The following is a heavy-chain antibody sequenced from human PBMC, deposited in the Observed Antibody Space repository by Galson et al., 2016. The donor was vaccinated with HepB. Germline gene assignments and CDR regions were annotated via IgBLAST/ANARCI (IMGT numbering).Heavy chain of an antibody. J-gene: IGHJ4*02. Sequence: SLRLSCAAAGFSFSTYSMDWVRQAPGKGLEWVSTITPRTADIFYADSVKGRFTISRDDAKNSLFLQMNRLRAEDTALYYCAKGDSSGYFWSYLDSWGQGTLVTVSS. V-gene: IGHV3-21*04. CDR3: AKGDSSGYFWSYLDS. D-gene: IGHD3-22*01. CDR1: GFSFSTYS. CDR2: ITPRTADI.